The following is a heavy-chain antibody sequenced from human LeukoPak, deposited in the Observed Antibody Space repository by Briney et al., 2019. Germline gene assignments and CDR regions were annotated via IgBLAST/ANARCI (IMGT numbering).Heavy chain of an antibody. V-gene: IGHV3-30*18. CDR3: AKPPDSSSWYYSDY. D-gene: IGHD6-13*01. Sequence: PGGSLRLSCAASGFTFSSYGMHWVRQAPGKGLEWVAVISYDGSNKYYADSVKGRFTISRDNSKNTLYLQMNSLRAEDTAVYYCAKPPDSSSWYYSDYWGQGTLVTVSS. J-gene: IGHJ4*02. CDR1: GFTFSSYG. CDR2: ISYDGSNK.